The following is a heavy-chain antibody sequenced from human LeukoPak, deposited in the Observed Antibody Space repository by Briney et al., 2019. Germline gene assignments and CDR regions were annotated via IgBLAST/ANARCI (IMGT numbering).Heavy chain of an antibody. CDR2: INLSGST. J-gene: IGHJ4*02. V-gene: IGHV4-34*01. CDR1: GGSFSGYY. D-gene: IGHD3-16*02. Sequence: SETLSLTCAVYGGSFSGYYWSWIRQPPGKGLEWIGEINLSGSTNYNPSLKSRVTISVDTSKNQFSLKLSSVTAADTAVYYCASPHYDYVWGSYRYLGDYWGQGTLVTVSS. CDR3: ASPHYDYVWGSYRYLGDY.